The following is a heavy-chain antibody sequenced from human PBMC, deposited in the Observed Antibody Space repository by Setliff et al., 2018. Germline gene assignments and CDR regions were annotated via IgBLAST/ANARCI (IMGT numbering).Heavy chain of an antibody. CDR1: GYTFTSYG. CDR3: ARDKATYYDSSGYYFTSSMDV. D-gene: IGHD3-22*01. Sequence: VKVSCKASGYTFTSYGISWVRQAPGQGLEWMGWISAYNGNTNYAQKLQGRVTMTTDTSTSTAYMELRSLRSDDTAVYYCARDKATYYDSSGYYFTSSMDVWGQGTTVTVSS. J-gene: IGHJ6*02. CDR2: ISAYNGNT. V-gene: IGHV1-18*01.